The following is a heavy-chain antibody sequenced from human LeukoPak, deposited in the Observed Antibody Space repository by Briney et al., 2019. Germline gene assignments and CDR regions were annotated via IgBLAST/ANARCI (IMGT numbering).Heavy chain of an antibody. Sequence: SETLSLTCTVSGGSISSYYWSWIRQPPGKGLEWIGEINHSGSTNYNPSLKSRVTISVDTSKNQFSLKLSSVTAADTAVYYCARGMNYYDSSGPFDLWGRGTLVTVSS. CDR1: GGSISSYY. J-gene: IGHJ2*01. D-gene: IGHD3-22*01. CDR2: INHSGST. V-gene: IGHV4-34*01. CDR3: ARGMNYYDSSGPFDL.